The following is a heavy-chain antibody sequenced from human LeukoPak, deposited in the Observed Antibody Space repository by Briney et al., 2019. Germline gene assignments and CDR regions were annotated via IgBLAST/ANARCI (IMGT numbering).Heavy chain of an antibody. Sequence: TGGSLRLSCAASGFTFSTYSMNWVRQAPGKGLEWVSVIYRGGFTYYADSVRGRFSISRDNSKNTLYLQMNSLRAEDTALYHCAREFLGFHPWGQGTLVTVSS. CDR3: AREFLGFHP. CDR1: GFTFSTYS. D-gene: IGHD2/OR15-2a*01. J-gene: IGHJ5*02. CDR2: IYRGGFT. V-gene: IGHV3-53*01.